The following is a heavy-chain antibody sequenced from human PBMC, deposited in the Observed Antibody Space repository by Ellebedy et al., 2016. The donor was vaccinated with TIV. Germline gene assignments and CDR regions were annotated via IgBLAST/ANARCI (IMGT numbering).Heavy chain of an antibody. CDR2: LNPEDGEK. J-gene: IGHJ5*02. Sequence: ASVKVSCKVSGYSLTELSMHWVRQAPGKGLEWMGGLNPEDGEKKFGQNFQGRVTMTEDTSTDIAYMELSSLTSEDTAVYYCASSNGDYAGFDPWGQGTLVTVSS. D-gene: IGHD4-17*01. CDR3: ASSNGDYAGFDP. V-gene: IGHV1-24*01. CDR1: GYSLTELS.